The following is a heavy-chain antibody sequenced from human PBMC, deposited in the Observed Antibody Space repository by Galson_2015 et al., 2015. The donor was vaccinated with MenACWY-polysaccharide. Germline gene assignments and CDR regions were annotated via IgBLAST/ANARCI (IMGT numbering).Heavy chain of an antibody. CDR1: GFTFSTYW. CDR3: ARGYSAYD. Sequence: SLRLSCAAPGFTFSTYWMHWFRQAPGKGLVWVSRINSDGSSTNYADSVTRRFTTSRDNAKNTLYLQMNSLRAEDTALYYCARGYSAYDWGQGTLVTVSA. D-gene: IGHD5-12*01. CDR2: INSDGSST. V-gene: IGHV3-74*01. J-gene: IGHJ4*02.